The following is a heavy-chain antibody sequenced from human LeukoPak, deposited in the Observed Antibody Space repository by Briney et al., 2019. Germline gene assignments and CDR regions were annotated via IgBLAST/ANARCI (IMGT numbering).Heavy chain of an antibody. Sequence: GGSLRLSCVASGFTFSSYSMNWVRQAPGKGLEWVSSISSSSSYIYYADSVKGRFTISRDNAKNSLYLQMNSLRAEDTAVYYCARDPSVGYSYVRSYFDYWGQGTLVTVSS. CDR2: ISSSSSYI. J-gene: IGHJ4*02. CDR1: GFTFSSYS. D-gene: IGHD5-18*01. V-gene: IGHV3-21*01. CDR3: ARDPSVGYSYVRSYFDY.